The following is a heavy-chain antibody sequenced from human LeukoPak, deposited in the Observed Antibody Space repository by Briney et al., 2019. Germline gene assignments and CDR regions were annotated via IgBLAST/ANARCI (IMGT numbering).Heavy chain of an antibody. CDR1: GFTFSSYA. J-gene: IGHJ4*02. V-gene: IGHV3-33*01. Sequence: GGSLRLSCAASGFTFSSYAMHWVRQAPGKGLEWVAIIWYDGSNKYHADSVKGRFTISRDNSKNTLYLQMNSLRAEDTALYYCARGLGYSYGYGIDYWGQGTLVTVSS. CDR3: ARGLGYSYGYGIDY. D-gene: IGHD5-18*01. CDR2: IWYDGSNK.